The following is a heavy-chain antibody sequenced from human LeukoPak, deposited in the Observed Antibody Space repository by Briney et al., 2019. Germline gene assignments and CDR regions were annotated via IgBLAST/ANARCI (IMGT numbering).Heavy chain of an antibody. V-gene: IGHV3-66*01. Sequence: PGGSLRLSCAASEFSVGSNYMTWVRQAPGKGLEWVSLIYSGGSTYYADSVKGRFTISRDNSKNTLYLQMNSLRAEDTAVYYCARKARVTMVRGVINPALYYFDYWGQGTLVTVSS. CDR2: IYSGGST. CDR3: ARKARVTMVRGVINPALYYFDY. J-gene: IGHJ4*02. CDR1: EFSVGSNY. D-gene: IGHD3-10*01.